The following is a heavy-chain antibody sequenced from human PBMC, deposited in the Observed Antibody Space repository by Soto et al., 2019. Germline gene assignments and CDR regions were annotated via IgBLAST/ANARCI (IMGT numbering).Heavy chain of an antibody. CDR1: GYTFTSYG. V-gene: IGHV1-18*04. D-gene: IGHD3-3*01. CDR3: ARDSLRFLEWLFLPYYFDY. J-gene: IGHJ4*02. CDR2: ISAYNGNT. Sequence: ASVKVSCKASGYTFTSYGISWVRQAPGQGLEWMGWISAYNGNTNYAQKLQGRVTMTTDTSTSTAYMELRSLRSDDTAVYYCARDSLRFLEWLFLPYYFDYWGPGPLVTVSS.